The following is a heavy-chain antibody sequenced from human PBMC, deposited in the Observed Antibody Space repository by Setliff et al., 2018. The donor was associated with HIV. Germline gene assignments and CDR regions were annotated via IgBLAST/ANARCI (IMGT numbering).Heavy chain of an antibody. D-gene: IGHD3-10*01. Sequence: SETLSLTCTVSGGSISSGGYYWSWIRQHPGKGLEWIGYIYYSGSTYYNPSLKSRVTISVDTSKNQFSLKLSSVTAADTAAYYCARVYYYGSPHMDVWGKGTTVTVSS. CDR1: GGSISSGGYY. V-gene: IGHV4-31*03. CDR2: IYYSGST. CDR3: ARVYYYGSPHMDV. J-gene: IGHJ6*03.